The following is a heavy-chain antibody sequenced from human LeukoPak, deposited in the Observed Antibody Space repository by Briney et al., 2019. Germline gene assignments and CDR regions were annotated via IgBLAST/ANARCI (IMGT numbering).Heavy chain of an antibody. V-gene: IGHV1-8*01. J-gene: IGHJ4*02. D-gene: IGHD3-22*01. CDR1: GYTFTSYD. CDR2: MNPNSGNT. CDR3: ARGGRYYDSSGYSI. Sequence: GASVKVSCKASGYTFTSYDINWVRQATGRGLEWMGWMNPNSGNTGYAQKFQGRVTMTRNTSISTAYMELSSLRSEDKAVYYCARGGRYYDSSGYSIWGQGTLVTVSS.